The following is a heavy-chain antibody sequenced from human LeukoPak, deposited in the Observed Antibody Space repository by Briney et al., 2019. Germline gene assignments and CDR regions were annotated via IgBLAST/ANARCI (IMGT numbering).Heavy chain of an antibody. D-gene: IGHD6-13*01. CDR3: ANSPRPGSSWSIDY. V-gene: IGHV1-2*04. Sequence: GASVKVSCKASGYTFTGYYMHWVRQAPGQGLEWMGWINPNSGGTNYAQKFQGWVTMTRDTSISTAYMELSRLRSDDTAVYYCANSPRPGSSWSIDYWGQGTLVTVSS. CDR1: GYTFTGYY. CDR2: INPNSGGT. J-gene: IGHJ4*02.